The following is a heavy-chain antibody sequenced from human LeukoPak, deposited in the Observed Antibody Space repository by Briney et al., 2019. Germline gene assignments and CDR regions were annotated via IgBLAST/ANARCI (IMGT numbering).Heavy chain of an antibody. Sequence: GASVKASCKASGGTFSSYAISWVRQAPGQGLEWMGRTIPILGIANYAQKFQGRVTITADKSTSTAYMELSSLRSEDTAVYYCARDLTGDSSGCFDYWGQGTLVTVSS. J-gene: IGHJ4*02. CDR1: GGTFSSYA. CDR3: ARDLTGDSSGCFDY. D-gene: IGHD6-19*01. CDR2: TIPILGIA. V-gene: IGHV1-69*04.